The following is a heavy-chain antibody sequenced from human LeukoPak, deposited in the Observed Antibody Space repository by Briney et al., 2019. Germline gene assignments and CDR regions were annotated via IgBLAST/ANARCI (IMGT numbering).Heavy chain of an antibody. Sequence: PGGSLRLSCAASGFTFSSNAMTWVRQAPGKGLELVSTIIGSGSSTFYADSVNGRFTFFRNNSKNMLYLQVSSLRVEDTAVYYCAKGLFGSSNYYFEYWGQGTLVTVSA. CDR1: GFTFSSNA. V-gene: IGHV3-23*01. CDR2: IIGSGSST. D-gene: IGHD6-13*01. J-gene: IGHJ4*02. CDR3: AKGLFGSSNYYFEY.